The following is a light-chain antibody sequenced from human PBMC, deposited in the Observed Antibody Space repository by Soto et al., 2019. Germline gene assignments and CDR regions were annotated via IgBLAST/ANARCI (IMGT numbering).Light chain of an antibody. J-gene: IGKJ1*01. V-gene: IGKV1-39*01. Sequence: QLTKSPSSLARCVGDRGSISLWESQSIRSDLNWYPQTXGKAPRXXIYAASSLQSGVLSRFSGSGAGTDFTRTICSLQPEDFATYCCQQSYSTTRTFGQGTKVDIK. CDR2: AAS. CDR1: QSIRSD. CDR3: QQSYSTTRT.